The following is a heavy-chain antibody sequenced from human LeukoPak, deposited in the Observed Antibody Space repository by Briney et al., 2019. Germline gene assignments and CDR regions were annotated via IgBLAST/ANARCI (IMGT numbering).Heavy chain of an antibody. Sequence: ASVKVSCKASGYTFTSYGISWVRQAPGQGLEWMGWISAYNGNTNYAQKLQGRVTMTTDTSTSTAYMELRSLRSDDTTVYYCAYSSFSPNYFDYWGQGTLVTVSS. J-gene: IGHJ4*02. CDR2: ISAYNGNT. V-gene: IGHV1-18*01. CDR3: AYSSFSPNYFDY. D-gene: IGHD3-22*01. CDR1: GYTFTSYG.